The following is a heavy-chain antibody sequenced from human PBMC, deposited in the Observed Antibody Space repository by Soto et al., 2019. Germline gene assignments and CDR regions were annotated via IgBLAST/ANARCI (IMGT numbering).Heavy chain of an antibody. Sequence: QVHLVESGGGVVQPGGSLRLSCAASGFTFSVFAMHWVGQAPGKGPEGVAVISSEGNSKHYADSVRGRFSISRDNAKNTLSLLMDSLRPEDTALYYCAKTITLSPSDDSRGRGALIDHWGQGTLVTVSS. CDR1: GFTFSVFA. CDR3: AKTITLSPSDDSRGRGALIDH. D-gene: IGHD6-19*01. V-gene: IGHV3-30*18. CDR2: ISSEGNSK. J-gene: IGHJ4*02.